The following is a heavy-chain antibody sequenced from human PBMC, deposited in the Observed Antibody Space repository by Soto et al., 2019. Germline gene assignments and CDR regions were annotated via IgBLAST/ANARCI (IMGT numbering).Heavy chain of an antibody. CDR3: ARLGNYFDY. CDR2: ISSSSYI. CDR1: GFTFSSYS. J-gene: IGHJ4*02. Sequence: GGSLRLSCAASGFTFSSYSMNWVHQAPGKGLEWVSSISSSSYIYYADSVKGRFTISRDNAKNSLYLQMNSLRAKDTAVCYCARLGNYFDYWGQGTLVTVSS. V-gene: IGHV3-21*01. D-gene: IGHD1-26*01.